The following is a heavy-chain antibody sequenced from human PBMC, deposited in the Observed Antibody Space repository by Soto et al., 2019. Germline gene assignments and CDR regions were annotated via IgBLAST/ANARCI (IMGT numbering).Heavy chain of an antibody. CDR2: INAGNGNT. D-gene: IGHD6-25*01. V-gene: IGHV1-3*01. CDR3: ARDGEAAADDAFDI. J-gene: IGHJ3*02. Sequence: ASVKVSCKASGYTSTSYAIHWVRQAPGQRLEWMGWINAGNGNTKYSQKFQGRVTITRDTSASTAYMELSSLRSEDTAVYCCARDGEAAADDAFDIWGQGTMVTVSS. CDR1: GYTSTSYA.